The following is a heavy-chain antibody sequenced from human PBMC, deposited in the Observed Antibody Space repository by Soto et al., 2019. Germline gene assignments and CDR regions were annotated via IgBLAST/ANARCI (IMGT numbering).Heavy chain of an antibody. V-gene: IGHV2-5*02. Sequence: QITLKESGPTLVKPTQTLTLTCTFSGFSLSTSGVGVGWLRQPPGKALEWLALIYWDGDKRYTPSLKSRLTITKDTSKNQVVLTMTKVDPVGPATYDVALRVVCSGVITRAFDFWGQGTMVTVSS. CDR1: GFSLSTSGVG. J-gene: IGHJ3*01. CDR2: IYWDGDK. CDR3: ALRVVCSGVITRAFDF. D-gene: IGHD2-8*02.